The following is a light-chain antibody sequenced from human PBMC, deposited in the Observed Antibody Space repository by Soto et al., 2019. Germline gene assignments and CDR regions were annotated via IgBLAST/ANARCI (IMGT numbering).Light chain of an antibody. CDR2: GAS. CDR1: QSVSTSY. J-gene: IGKJ2*01. Sequence: EIVLTQSTGTLSLSPGERATLSCRASQSVSTSYLAWYQQKPGQAPRLLIYGASSRATGIPDRFSGSGSGTDFTLTISRLEPEDFAVYYCQQYGRSPRYTFGQGTKLEIK. V-gene: IGKV3-20*01. CDR3: QQYGRSPRYT.